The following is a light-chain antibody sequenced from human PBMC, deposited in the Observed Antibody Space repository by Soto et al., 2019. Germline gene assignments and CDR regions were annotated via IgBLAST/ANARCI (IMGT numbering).Light chain of an antibody. J-gene: IGLJ1*01. Sequence: QCVLTPLASVYGSPGHSITISFTGTNSDVGGYNYVSWYQQHPGKAPKLMIYDVSNRPSGVSNRFSGSKSGNTASLTISGLQAEDEADYYCSSYTSSSTYVFGTGTKVTVL. CDR2: DVS. V-gene: IGLV2-14*01. CDR1: NSDVGGYNY. CDR3: SSYTSSSTYV.